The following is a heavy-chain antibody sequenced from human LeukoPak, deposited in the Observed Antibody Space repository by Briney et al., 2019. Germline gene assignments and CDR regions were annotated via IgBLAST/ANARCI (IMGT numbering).Heavy chain of an antibody. CDR3: TRGGVDY. D-gene: IGHD3-10*01. Sequence: PGGSLRLSCAVSGFTVSSNYMSWVRQAPGKGLEWVSVIYSGGNTYYADSVKGRFTISRDNAKNTLYLHMDSLRAEDTAVYFCTRGGVDYWGQGTLVTVSS. V-gene: IGHV3-66*01. CDR1: GFTVSSNY. CDR2: IYSGGNT. J-gene: IGHJ4*02.